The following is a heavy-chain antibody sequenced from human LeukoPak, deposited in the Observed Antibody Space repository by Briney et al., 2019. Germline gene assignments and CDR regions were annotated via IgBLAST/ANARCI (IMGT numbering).Heavy chain of an antibody. Sequence: SETLSLTCAVYGGSFSGYYWSWIRQPPGKGLEWIGEINHSGSTNYNPSLKSRVTISVDTSKNQFSLKLSSVTAADTAVYYCARNPKGRRNYGRWFDPWGQGTLVTVSS. CDR3: ARNPKGRRNYGRWFDP. J-gene: IGHJ5*02. CDR1: GGSFSGYY. D-gene: IGHD1-7*01. CDR2: INHSGST. V-gene: IGHV4-34*01.